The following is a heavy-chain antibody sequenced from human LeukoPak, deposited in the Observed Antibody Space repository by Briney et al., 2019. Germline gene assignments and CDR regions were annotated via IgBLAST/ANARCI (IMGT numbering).Heavy chain of an antibody. CDR1: GGTFSSYA. V-gene: IGHV1-69*13. J-gene: IGHJ6*02. CDR2: IIPIFGTA. Sequence: SVKVSCKASGGTFSSYAISWVRQAPGQGLEWMGGIIPIFGTANYAQKFQGRVTITADESTSTAYMELSSLRSEDTAVYYCARGSPIRYGSQYYYYGMDVWGQGTTVTVSS. D-gene: IGHD5-18*01. CDR3: ARGSPIRYGSQYYYYGMDV.